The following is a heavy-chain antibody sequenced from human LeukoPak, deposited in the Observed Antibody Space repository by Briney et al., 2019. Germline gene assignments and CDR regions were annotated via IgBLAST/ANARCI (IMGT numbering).Heavy chain of an antibody. CDR1: GGSFSGYY. V-gene: IGHV4-34*01. D-gene: IGHD4-11*01. Sequence: SETLSLTCAVYGGSFSGYYWTWIRQPPGKGLEWIGEIYHSGSTNYNPSLKSRVTISVDKSKNQFSLKLSSVTAADTAVYYCARDRASNNWGQGTLVTVSS. J-gene: IGHJ4*02. CDR2: IYHSGST. CDR3: ARDRASNN.